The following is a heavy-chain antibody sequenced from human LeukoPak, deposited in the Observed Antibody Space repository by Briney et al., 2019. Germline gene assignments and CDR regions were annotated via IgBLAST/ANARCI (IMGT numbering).Heavy chain of an antibody. D-gene: IGHD1-26*01. V-gene: IGHV3-11*04. CDR1: GFTFSDSY. J-gene: IGHJ4*02. CDR3: AKVGGSYWFDY. Sequence: GGSLRLSCAASGFTFSDSYMGWIRQAPGKGLEWVSYIIDNGRKTYYADSVKGRFTISRDNAKFSLYLQINSLRTEDTAVYYCAKVGGSYWFDYWGQGTLVTVSS. CDR2: IIDNGRKT.